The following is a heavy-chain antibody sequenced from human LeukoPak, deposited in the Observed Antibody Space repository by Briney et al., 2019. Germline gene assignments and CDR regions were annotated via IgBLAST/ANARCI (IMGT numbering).Heavy chain of an antibody. Sequence: GGSLRLSCAASGFTFTSYDMSWVRQAPGKGLEWVSAIGGSGGTTYYADSVKGRFTISRDISKNTLYLQMNSLRAEDTAVYYCAKGRFNWNGEFDYWGQGTLVTVSS. CDR3: AKGRFNWNGEFDY. CDR1: GFTFTSYD. V-gene: IGHV3-23*01. J-gene: IGHJ4*02. CDR2: IGGSGGTT. D-gene: IGHD1-1*01.